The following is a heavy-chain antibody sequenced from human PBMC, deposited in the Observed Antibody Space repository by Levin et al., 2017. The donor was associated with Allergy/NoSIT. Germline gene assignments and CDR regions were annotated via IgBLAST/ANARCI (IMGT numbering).Heavy chain of an antibody. CDR3: ATTRGSSSSRRLDY. CDR2: INSDGSST. V-gene: IGHV3-74*01. J-gene: IGHJ4*02. CDR1: GFTFSSYW. D-gene: IGHD6-6*01. Sequence: QAGGSLRLSCAASGFTFSSYWMHWVRQAPGKGLVWVSRINSDGSSTSYADSVKGRFTISRDNAKNTLYLQMNSLRAEDTAVYYCATTRGSSSSRRLDYWGQGTLVTVSS.